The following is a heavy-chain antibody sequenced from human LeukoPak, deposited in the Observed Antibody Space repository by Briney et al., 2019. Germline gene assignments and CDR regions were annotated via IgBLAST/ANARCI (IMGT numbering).Heavy chain of an antibody. CDR1: GFTFSSYA. D-gene: IGHD2-2*01. J-gene: IGHJ2*01. CDR2: ISGSGCST. V-gene: IGHV3-23*01. CDR3: AKRKGLHQLLSTEVDL. Sequence: GGSLTLSCAASGFTFSSYAMRWVRQAPGRGLEWVSAISGSGCSTYYADSVKGRFTTSRDNSKNTLYLQTNSLRAEDTAVYYCAKRKGLHQLLSTEVDLWGRGTLVTVSS.